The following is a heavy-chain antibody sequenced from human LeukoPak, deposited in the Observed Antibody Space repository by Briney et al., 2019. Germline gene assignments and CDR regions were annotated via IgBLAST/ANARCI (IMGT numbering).Heavy chain of an antibody. CDR1: GITFSSYG. CDR2: ISSTGGTT. Sequence: PGGSLRLSCAASGITFSSYGMSWVRQAPGKGLEWVSSISSTGGTTYYADSVKGRFTISRDNSKNTLYLQMNSLRAEDTAVYYCVFCSNGVCYWGQGTLVTVSS. D-gene: IGHD2-8*01. CDR3: VFCSNGVCY. J-gene: IGHJ4*02. V-gene: IGHV3-23*01.